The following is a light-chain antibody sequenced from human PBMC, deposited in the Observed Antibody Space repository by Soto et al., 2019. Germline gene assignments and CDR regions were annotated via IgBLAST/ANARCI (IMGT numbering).Light chain of an antibody. J-gene: IGLJ2*01. CDR2: EVR. Sequence: QSALTQPASVSGSAGQSITISCSGTMRDVGAGNLVSWYQQHPGTAPKLIIYEVRNRPSGISSRFSGSRSGNTASLTISGLQPEDAGYYYCSADTARSTLVFGGGTKVTVL. CDR1: MRDVGAGNL. V-gene: IGLV2-14*01. CDR3: SADTARSTLV.